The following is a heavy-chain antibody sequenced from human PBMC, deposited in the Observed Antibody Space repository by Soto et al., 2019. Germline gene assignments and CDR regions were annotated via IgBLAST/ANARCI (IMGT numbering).Heavy chain of an antibody. J-gene: IGHJ4*02. D-gene: IGHD3-10*01. V-gene: IGHV3-23*01. CDR2: SSGSGGST. Sequence: EVQLLESGGGLVQPGGSLRLSCAASGFTFSSYAMSWVRQAPGKGLEWVSASSGSGGSTYYADSVKGRFTISRDNSKNTLYLQMNSLRAEDTAVYYCATSLWFGELSPFDYWGQGTLVTVSS. CDR1: GFTFSSYA. CDR3: ATSLWFGELSPFDY.